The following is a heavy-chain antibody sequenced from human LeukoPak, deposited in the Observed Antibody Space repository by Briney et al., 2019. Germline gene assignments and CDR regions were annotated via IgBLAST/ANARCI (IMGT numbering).Heavy chain of an antibody. CDR3: ARGGFDFNGLFDH. J-gene: IGHJ4*02. V-gene: IGHV3-48*01. CDR2: ISSGSSTI. D-gene: IGHD3/OR15-3a*01. CDR1: GFTFSNSR. Sequence: GGSLRLSCAASGFTFSNSRMNWIRQAPGKGLEWVSYISSGSSTIYYVDSVRGRFTISRDNAKNSLHLQMNSLRAEDTAVYYCARGGFDFNGLFDHWGQGTLVTVSS.